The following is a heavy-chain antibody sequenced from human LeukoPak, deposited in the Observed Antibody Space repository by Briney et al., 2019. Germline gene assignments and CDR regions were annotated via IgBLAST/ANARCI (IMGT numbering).Heavy chain of an antibody. CDR1: GYSFTSYW. D-gene: IGHD3-3*01. CDR3: ARQPHPYIGLADY. Sequence: GESLKISCKGSGYSFTSYWIGWVRQMPGKGLEWMGIIYPGDSDTRYSPSSQGQVTISADKSISTAYLQWSSLKASDTAMYYCARQPHPYIGLADYWGQGTLVTVSS. V-gene: IGHV5-51*01. J-gene: IGHJ4*02. CDR2: IYPGDSDT.